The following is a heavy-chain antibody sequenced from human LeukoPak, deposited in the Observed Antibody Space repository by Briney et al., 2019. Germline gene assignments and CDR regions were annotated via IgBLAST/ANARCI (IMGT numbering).Heavy chain of an antibody. CDR2: IGSSSSYI. D-gene: IGHD6-13*01. CDR3: ARDPQGYSSSWFDY. CDR1: GFSFSSYT. V-gene: IGHV3-21*01. J-gene: IGHJ4*02. Sequence: GGSLRLSCAASGFSFSSYTMNWVRQAPGKGLEWVSSIGSSSSYIYYADSLKGRFTISRDNAKNSLYLQMNSLRAEDTAVYYCARDPQGYSSSWFDYWGQGTLVTVSS.